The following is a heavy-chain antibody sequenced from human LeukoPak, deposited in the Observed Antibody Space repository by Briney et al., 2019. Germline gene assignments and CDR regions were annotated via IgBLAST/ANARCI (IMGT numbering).Heavy chain of an antibody. V-gene: IGHV3-74*01. Sequence: GGSLRLSCAASGFTFSGYWMYWVRQAPGKGLVWVSRLNSDGSSTSYADSVKGRFTISRDNAKNTLYLQMNSLRAEDTAVYYCARVVRGILYGMDVWGQGTTVTVSS. J-gene: IGHJ6*02. CDR2: LNSDGSST. CDR3: ARVVRGILYGMDV. CDR1: GFTFSGYW. D-gene: IGHD6-13*01.